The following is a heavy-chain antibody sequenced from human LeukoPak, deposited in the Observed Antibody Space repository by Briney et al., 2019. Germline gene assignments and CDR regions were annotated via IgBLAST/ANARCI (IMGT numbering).Heavy chain of an antibody. J-gene: IGHJ5*02. V-gene: IGHV4-34*01. CDR2: INHSGST. CDR3: ARRIRIAAAGTGWFDP. Sequence: SETLSLTCAVYDGSFSGYYWSWIRQPPGKGLEWIGEINHSGSTNYNPSLKSRVTISVDTSKNQFSLKLSSVTAADTAVYYCARRIRIAAAGTGWFDPWGQGTLVTVSS. CDR1: DGSFSGYY. D-gene: IGHD6-13*01.